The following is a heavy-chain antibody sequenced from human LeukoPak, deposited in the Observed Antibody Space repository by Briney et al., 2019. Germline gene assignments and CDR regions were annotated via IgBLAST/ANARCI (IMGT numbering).Heavy chain of an antibody. CDR2: MNPNSGNT. V-gene: IGHV1-8*03. Sequence: ASVKVSCKASGYTFTSYDINWVRQATGQGLEWMGWMNPNSGNTGYAQKFQGRVTITRNTSIGTAYMELSSLRSEDTAVYYCARQGNGYYYYYMDVWGKGTTVTVSS. D-gene: IGHD2-8*01. CDR3: ARQGNGYYYYYMDV. CDR1: GYTFTSYD. J-gene: IGHJ6*03.